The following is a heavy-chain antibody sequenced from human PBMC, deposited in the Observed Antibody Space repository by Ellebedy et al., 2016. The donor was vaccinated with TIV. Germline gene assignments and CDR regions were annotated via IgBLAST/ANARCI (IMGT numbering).Heavy chain of an antibody. Sequence: KVSCXGSGYSFTSYWISWVRQMPGKGLEWMGIIYPGDSDTRYSPSFQGQVTISADKSISTAYLQWSSLKASDTAMYYCARDHYYDSSGYGKGLGMDVWGQGTTVTVSS. CDR1: GYSFTSYW. J-gene: IGHJ6*02. CDR2: IYPGDSDT. D-gene: IGHD3-22*01. CDR3: ARDHYYDSSGYGKGLGMDV. V-gene: IGHV5-51*01.